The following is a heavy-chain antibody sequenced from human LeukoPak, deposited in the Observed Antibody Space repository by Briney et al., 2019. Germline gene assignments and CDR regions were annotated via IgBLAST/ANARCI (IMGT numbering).Heavy chain of an antibody. Sequence: GGSLRLSCAASGFTFSSYEMNWVRQAPGKGLEWVSCISSSGSTIYYADSVKGRFTISRDNAKNSLYLQMNSLRAEDTAVYYCAREKMTTVSSYYFDYWGQGTLVTVSS. D-gene: IGHD4-17*01. J-gene: IGHJ4*02. CDR1: GFTFSSYE. CDR3: AREKMTTVSSYYFDY. CDR2: ISSSGSTI. V-gene: IGHV3-48*03.